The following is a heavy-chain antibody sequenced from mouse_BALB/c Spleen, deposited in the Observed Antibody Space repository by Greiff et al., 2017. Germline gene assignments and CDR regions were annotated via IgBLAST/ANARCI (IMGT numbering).Heavy chain of an antibody. CDR1: GFTFSSYA. D-gene: IGHD2-4*01. CDR3: ARGYDYDGYAMDY. Sequence: EVKLVESGGGLVKPGGSLKLSCAASGFTFSSYAMSWVRQTPEKRLEWVASISSGGSTYYPDSVKGRFTISRDNARNILYLQMSSLRSEDTAMYYCARGYDYDGYAMDYWGQGTSVTVSS. CDR2: ISSGGST. V-gene: IGHV5-6-5*01. J-gene: IGHJ4*01.